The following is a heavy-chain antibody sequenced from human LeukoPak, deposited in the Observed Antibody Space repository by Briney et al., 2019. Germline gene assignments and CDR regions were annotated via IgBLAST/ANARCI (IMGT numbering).Heavy chain of an antibody. J-gene: IGHJ1*01. D-gene: IGHD6-19*01. CDR2: IIPIFGTA. CDR3: ARLGGSGWYVGYFQH. Sequence: SVKVSCKASGYTFTSYGISWVRQAPGQGLEWMGGIIPIFGTANYAQKFQGRVTITADKSTSTAYMELSSLRSEDTAVYYCARLGGSGWYVGYFQHWGQGTLVTVSS. V-gene: IGHV1-69*06. CDR1: GYTFTSYG.